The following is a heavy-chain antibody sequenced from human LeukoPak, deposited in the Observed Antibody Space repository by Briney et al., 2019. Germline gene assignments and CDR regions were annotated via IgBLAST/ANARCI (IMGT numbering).Heavy chain of an antibody. V-gene: IGHV4-39*07. Sequence: SETLSLTCTVSGGSISSSSYYWGWLRQPPGRGLGWVGHMYYRENTFYNPSLKSRVTISVDTYKNHFSLKVNSVTAADTAVYYCARDSVHYYDSSGYFDYWGQGTLVTVSS. J-gene: IGHJ4*02. CDR2: MYYRENT. CDR1: GGSISSSSYY. D-gene: IGHD3-22*01. CDR3: ARDSVHYYDSSGYFDY.